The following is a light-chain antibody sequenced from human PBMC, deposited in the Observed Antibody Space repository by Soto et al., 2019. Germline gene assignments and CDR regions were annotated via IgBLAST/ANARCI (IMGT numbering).Light chain of an antibody. CDR2: KAS. CDR1: QTISSW. Sequence: DIQMTXXPXXXXAXXXDXXTIXCLSSQTISSWLAWYQQKPGKAPKLLIYKASTLKSGVPSRFSGSGSGTEFTLTISSLQPDDFATYYCQHYNSYSEAFGQGTKVDI. V-gene: IGKV1-5*03. CDR3: QHYNSYSEA. J-gene: IGKJ1*01.